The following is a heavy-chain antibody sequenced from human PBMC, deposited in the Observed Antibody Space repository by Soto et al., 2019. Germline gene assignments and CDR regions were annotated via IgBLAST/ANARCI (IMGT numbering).Heavy chain of an antibody. V-gene: IGHV1-18*01. Sequence: ASVKVSCKTSGYTFVTYYISWLRQAPGQGIEWMGWISPHNGKTNYIQSLQGRVTMTADTSTGTAYMELRSLQSNDTAVYFCARDSSNCFDYWGQGTLVTVSS. J-gene: IGHJ4*02. D-gene: IGHD4-4*01. CDR3: ARDSSNCFDY. CDR1: GYTFVTYY. CDR2: ISPHNGKT.